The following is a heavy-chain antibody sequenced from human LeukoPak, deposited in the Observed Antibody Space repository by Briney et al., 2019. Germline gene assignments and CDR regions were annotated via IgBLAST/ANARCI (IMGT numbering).Heavy chain of an antibody. Sequence: GGSLRLSCAASGFTFSNYAMSWVRQAPGKGLEWVSAISGSASSTYHADSVKGRFTISRDNAKNTLYLQMNSLRAEDTAVYYCARSYFGSYTWYFDLWGRGTLVTVSS. CDR2: ISGSASST. V-gene: IGHV3-23*01. D-gene: IGHD1-26*01. CDR3: ARSYFGSYTWYFDL. J-gene: IGHJ2*01. CDR1: GFTFSNYA.